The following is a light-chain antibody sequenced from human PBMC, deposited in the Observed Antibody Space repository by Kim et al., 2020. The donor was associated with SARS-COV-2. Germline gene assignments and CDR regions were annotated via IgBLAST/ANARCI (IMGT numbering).Light chain of an antibody. V-gene: IGKV1-5*03. CDR1: QSISSW. CDR3: QQYNTWT. Sequence: DIQMTQSPSTLSASVGDRVTITCRASQSISSWLAWYQQKPGKAPKLLIHKASSLVSGVPSRFSGSGSGTEFTLTISSLQPDDFAIYYCQQYNTWTFGQGTKVDIK. CDR2: KAS. J-gene: IGKJ1*01.